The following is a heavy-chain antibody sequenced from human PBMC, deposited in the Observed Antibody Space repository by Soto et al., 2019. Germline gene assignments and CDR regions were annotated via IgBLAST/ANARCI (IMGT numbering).Heavy chain of an antibody. D-gene: IGHD2-15*01. CDR1: GGTFTSYD. Sequence: ASVKVSCKASGGTFTSYDINWVRQATGQGLEWMGWMNPNSGNTGYAQKFQGRVTMTRNTSISTAYMELSSLRSEDTAVYYCARSGGSVNWFDPWGQGTLVTVSS. CDR2: MNPNSGNT. J-gene: IGHJ5*02. V-gene: IGHV1-8*01. CDR3: ARSGGSVNWFDP.